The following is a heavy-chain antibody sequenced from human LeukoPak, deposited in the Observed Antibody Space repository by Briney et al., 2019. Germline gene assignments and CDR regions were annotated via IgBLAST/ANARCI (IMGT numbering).Heavy chain of an antibody. CDR3: ARDEREGIASQFDY. Sequence: SETLSLTCAVYGGSFSGYYWSWIRQPAGKGLEWIGRIYTSGSTNYNPSLKSRVTMSVDTSKNQFSLKLSSVTAADTAVYYCARDEREGIASQFDYWGQGTLVTVSS. D-gene: IGHD6-13*01. CDR2: IYTSGST. J-gene: IGHJ4*02. V-gene: IGHV4-4*07. CDR1: GGSFSGYY.